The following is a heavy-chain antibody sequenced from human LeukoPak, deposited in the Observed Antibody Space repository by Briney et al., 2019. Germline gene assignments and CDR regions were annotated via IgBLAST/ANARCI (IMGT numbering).Heavy chain of an antibody. V-gene: IGHV3-23*01. J-gene: IGHJ3*02. D-gene: IGHD2-2*01. CDR3: AKDLWGYCSSTSCRLHAFDI. Sequence: GGSLRLSCAASGFTFSSYAMSWVRQAPGKGLEWVSAISGSGGSTYYADSVKGRFTTSRDNSKNTLYLQMNSLRAEDTAVYYCAKDLWGYCSSTSCRLHAFDIWGQGTMVTVSS. CDR1: GFTFSSYA. CDR2: ISGSGGST.